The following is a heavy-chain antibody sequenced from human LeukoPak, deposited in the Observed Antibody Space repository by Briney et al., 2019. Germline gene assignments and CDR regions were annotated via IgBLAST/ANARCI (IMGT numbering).Heavy chain of an antibody. Sequence: SQTLSLTCTVSGGSLSSGDYYWSWIRQPPGKGLEWIGYIYYSGSTYYNTSLKSRVTISVATSKNQFSLKLSSVTAADTAVYYCARALGRAVTTTLPYYYYGMDVWGQGTTVTVSS. CDR2: IYYSGST. V-gene: IGHV4-30-4*01. CDR1: GGSLSSGDYY. CDR3: ARALGRAVTTTLPYYYYGMDV. D-gene: IGHD4-17*01. J-gene: IGHJ6*02.